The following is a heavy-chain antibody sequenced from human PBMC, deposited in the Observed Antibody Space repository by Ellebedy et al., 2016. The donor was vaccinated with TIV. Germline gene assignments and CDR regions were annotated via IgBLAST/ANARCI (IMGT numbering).Heavy chain of an antibody. D-gene: IGHD2-15*01. V-gene: IGHV4-34*01. CDR3: ARGRVGCSGGSCYRDYYGMDV. Sequence: SQTLSLTCAVYGGSFSGYYWSWIRQPPGQGLEWIGEINHSGRTNYNPSLKNRVTISVDTSKNQFSLKLSSVTAADTAVYYCARGRVGCSGGSCYRDYYGMDVWGQGTTVTVSS. CDR2: INHSGRT. J-gene: IGHJ6*02. CDR1: GGSFSGYY.